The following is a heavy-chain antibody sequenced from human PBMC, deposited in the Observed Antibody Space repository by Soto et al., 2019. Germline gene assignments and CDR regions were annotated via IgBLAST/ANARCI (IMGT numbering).Heavy chain of an antibody. Sequence: TLALTCAFSGGSMSSAGYYWTWNSQHPGKGLEWIGYIYYSGSTYYNPSLKSRVTISVDTSKNQFSLKLSSVTAADTAVYYCARVSQLLPTLFDPWGQGTLVTVSS. CDR3: ARVSQLLPTLFDP. V-gene: IGHV4-31*11. J-gene: IGHJ5*02. D-gene: IGHD2-2*01. CDR2: IYYSGST. CDR1: GGSMSSAGYY.